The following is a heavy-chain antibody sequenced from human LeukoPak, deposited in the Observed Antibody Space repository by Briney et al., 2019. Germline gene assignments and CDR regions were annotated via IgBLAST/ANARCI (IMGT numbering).Heavy chain of an antibody. D-gene: IGHD3-22*01. CDR1: GFTFSSYA. V-gene: IGHV3-23*01. Sequence: GGSLRLSCAASGFTFSSYAMSWVRQAPGKGLEWVSGIRGSGGNTYYADSVKGRFTVSRDNSKNTLYLQMNSLRAEDTAVYYCANFNAERGYFDCSGYHWSFLDYWGQGTLVTVSS. CDR2: IRGSGGNT. CDR3: ANFNAERGYFDCSGYHWSFLDY. J-gene: IGHJ4*02.